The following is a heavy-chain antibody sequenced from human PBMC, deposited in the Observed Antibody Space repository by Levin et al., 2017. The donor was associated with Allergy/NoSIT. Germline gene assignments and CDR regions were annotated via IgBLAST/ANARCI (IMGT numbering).Heavy chain of an antibody. CDR1: GFTFSSYA. CDR2: ISGSGGST. Sequence: GGSLRLSCAASGFTFSSYAMSWVRQAPGKGLEWVSAISGSGGSTYYADSVKGRFTISRDNSKNTLYLQMNSLRAEDTAVYYCAKGVDYYDSSGYSDFDYWGQGTLVTVSS. D-gene: IGHD3-22*01. CDR3: AKGVDYYDSSGYSDFDY. V-gene: IGHV3-23*01. J-gene: IGHJ4*02.